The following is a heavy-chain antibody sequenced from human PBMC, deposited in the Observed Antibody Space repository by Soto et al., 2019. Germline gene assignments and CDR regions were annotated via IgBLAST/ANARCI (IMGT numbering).Heavy chain of an antibody. CDR1: GGTFSSHG. D-gene: IGHD1-26*01. CDR2: IMPTFVSA. CDR3: ASERSAQYFDY. Sequence: QVQLLQSGTALQKPGSSVKVSCKASGGTFSSHGIAWVRQVPGQGLEWMGGIMPTFVSATYAPKFQGRVTISADKSTSTAYMELSSLRSEDTAVYYCASERSAQYFDYWGQGTLVTVSS. J-gene: IGHJ4*02. V-gene: IGHV1-69*06.